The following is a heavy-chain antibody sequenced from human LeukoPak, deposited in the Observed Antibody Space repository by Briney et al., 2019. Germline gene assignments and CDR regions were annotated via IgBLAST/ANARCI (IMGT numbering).Heavy chain of an antibody. CDR3: ARGTDYDFWSGYSRAFDY. CDR2: INPSGGST. CDR1: GYTFTSYY. D-gene: IGHD3-3*01. J-gene: IGHJ4*02. Sequence: ASVKVSCKASGYTFTSYYMHWVRQAPGQGLEWMGIINPSGGSTSYAQKFQGRVTMTRDTSTSTVYMELSSLRSEDTAVYYRARGTDYDFWSGYSRAFDYWGQGTLVTVSS. V-gene: IGHV1-46*01.